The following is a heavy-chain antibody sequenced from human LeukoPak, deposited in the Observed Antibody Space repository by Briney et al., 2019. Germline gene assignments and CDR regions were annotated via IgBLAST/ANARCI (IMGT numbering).Heavy chain of an antibody. D-gene: IGHD1-14*01. Sequence: GSLRLSCAASGFTVSSNYMSWVRQAPGKGLEWVSVIYSGGSTYYADSVKGRFTISRDNAKNTLYLQMNSLRAEDTAVYYCARDPRFSENLDYWGQGTLVTVSS. CDR1: GFTVSSNY. V-gene: IGHV3-66*01. CDR3: ARDPRFSENLDY. J-gene: IGHJ4*02. CDR2: IYSGGST.